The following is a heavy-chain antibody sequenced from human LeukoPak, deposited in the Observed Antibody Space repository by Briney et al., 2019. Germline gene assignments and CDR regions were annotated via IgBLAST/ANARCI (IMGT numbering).Heavy chain of an antibody. J-gene: IGHJ4*02. CDR2: INQDGGEK. V-gene: IGHV3-7*04. D-gene: IGHD3-16*01. CDR3: ARNYD. CDR1: GFTFSSNW. Sequence: GGSLRLSCTASGFTFSSNWMTWVRQAPGKGLEWVANINQDGGEKYYVDSVKGRFTISRDNANDSLYLQMNSLRVEDTAVYYCARNYDWGQGTLVTVSS.